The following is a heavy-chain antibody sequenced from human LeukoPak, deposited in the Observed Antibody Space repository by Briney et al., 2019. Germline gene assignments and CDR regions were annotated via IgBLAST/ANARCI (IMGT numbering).Heavy chain of an antibody. CDR1: GGSISSYC. V-gene: IGHV4-4*07. CDR3: ARDAPISGYYDSSGSQLDY. CDR2: ICTSGST. Sequence: SETLSLTCSVSGGSISSYCWSWIRQPAGKGLEWIGRICTSGSTKYNPSLKSRVTMSVDTSKNQFSLKLSSVTAADTAVYYCARDAPISGYYDSSGSQLDYWGQGTLVTVSS. J-gene: IGHJ4*02. D-gene: IGHD3-22*01.